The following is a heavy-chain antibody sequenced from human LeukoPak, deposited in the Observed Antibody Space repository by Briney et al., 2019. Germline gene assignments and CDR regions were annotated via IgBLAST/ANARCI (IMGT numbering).Heavy chain of an antibody. CDR1: GSTFSSYA. V-gene: IGHV3-23*01. CDR3: AKDCSSTSCYSYYMDV. J-gene: IGHJ6*03. CDR2: ISGSGGST. Sequence: HAGGSLRLSCAASGSTFSSYAMSWVRQAPGKGLEWVSAISGSGGSTYYADSVKGRFTISRDNSKNTLYLQMNSLRAEDTAVYYCAKDCSSTSCYSYYMDVWGKGTTVTVSS. D-gene: IGHD2-2*01.